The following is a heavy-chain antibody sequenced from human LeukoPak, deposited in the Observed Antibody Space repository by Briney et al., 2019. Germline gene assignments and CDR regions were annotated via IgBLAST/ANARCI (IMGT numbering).Heavy chain of an antibody. V-gene: IGHV4-39*01. Sequence: SETLSLTCTVSGGSISSSSYYWGWIRQPPGKGLEWIGSIYYSGSTYYNPSLKSRVTISVDTSKNRFSLKLSSVTAADTAVYYCASLAAGSLDYWGQGTLVTVSS. CDR3: ASLAAGSLDY. J-gene: IGHJ4*02. CDR2: IYYSGST. D-gene: IGHD6-19*01. CDR1: GGSISSSSYY.